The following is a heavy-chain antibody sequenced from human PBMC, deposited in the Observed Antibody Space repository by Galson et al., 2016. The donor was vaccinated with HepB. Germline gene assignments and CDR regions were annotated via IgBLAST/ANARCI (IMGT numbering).Heavy chain of an antibody. Sequence: SLRLSCAASGFTFSSYAMSWVRQAPGKGLEWVSGISGGGRSTYYADSVKDRFTISRDNSKKTVYLRMNSLRVEDTAVYYCAKLNPPSEQWLANRYYFDYWGQGTLVTVSS. V-gene: IGHV3-23*01. J-gene: IGHJ4*02. CDR2: ISGGGRST. CDR1: GFTFSSYA. D-gene: IGHD6-19*01. CDR3: AKLNPPSEQWLANRYYFDY.